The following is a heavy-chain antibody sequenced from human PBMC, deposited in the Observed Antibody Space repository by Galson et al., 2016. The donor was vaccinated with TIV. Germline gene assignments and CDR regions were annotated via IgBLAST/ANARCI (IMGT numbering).Heavy chain of an antibody. CDR1: GLSVSINY. Sequence: SLRLSCAASGLSVSINYMTWVRQAPGKGLEWVSLISDGGYTYYPDSVKGRFTISRDNSKNTLYLQMNSLRVEDTAIYYCARDRVVDATYYYYYGMDVWGKGTTVTVSS. V-gene: IGHV3-66*02. CDR3: ARDRVVDATYYYYYGMDV. CDR2: ISDGGYT. J-gene: IGHJ6*04. D-gene: IGHD2-15*01.